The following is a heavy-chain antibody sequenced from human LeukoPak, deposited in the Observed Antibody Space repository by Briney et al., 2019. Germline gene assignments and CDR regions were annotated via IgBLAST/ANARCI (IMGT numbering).Heavy chain of an antibody. J-gene: IGHJ3*02. CDR2: ISGSSSSTI. V-gene: IGHV3-48*04. D-gene: IGHD5-18*01. Sequence: PGGSLRLSCAASGFTFHNNGMSWVRQAPGKGLEWVSAISGSSSSTIYYADSVKGRFTISRDNAKNSLYLQMNSLRAEDTAVYYCARDNPAMNTAMAHDAFDIWGQGTMVTVSS. CDR3: ARDNPAMNTAMAHDAFDI. CDR1: GFTFHNNG.